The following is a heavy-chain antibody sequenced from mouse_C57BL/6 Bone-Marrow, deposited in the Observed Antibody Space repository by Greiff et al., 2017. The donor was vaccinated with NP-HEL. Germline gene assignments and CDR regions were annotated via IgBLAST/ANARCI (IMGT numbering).Heavy chain of an antibody. Sequence: EVQLQQSGPVLVKPGASVKMSCKASGYTFTDYYMNWVKQSHGKSLEWIGVINPYNGGTSYNQKFKGKATLTVDQSSSTAYIELNSLTSEDSAVYYCAIRPFTTVVARNFDVWGTGTTVTVSS. CDR2: INPYNGGT. D-gene: IGHD1-1*01. J-gene: IGHJ1*03. CDR3: AIRPFTTVVARNFDV. V-gene: IGHV1-19*01. CDR1: GYTFTDYY.